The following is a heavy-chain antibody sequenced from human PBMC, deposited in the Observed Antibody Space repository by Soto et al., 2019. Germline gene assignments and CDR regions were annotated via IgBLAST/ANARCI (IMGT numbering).Heavy chain of an antibody. D-gene: IGHD2-2*02. Sequence: GASQKISGKGSGGTFSTYWIGWVRQMPGKGLEWMGIIYPGDSETRYSPSFQGRVTISADKSISTAYLQWSSLKASDTALYYCISGSYTWFDPWGHGTLVTV. CDR2: IYPGDSET. V-gene: IGHV5-51*01. CDR1: GGTFSTYW. J-gene: IGHJ5*02. CDR3: ISGSYTWFDP.